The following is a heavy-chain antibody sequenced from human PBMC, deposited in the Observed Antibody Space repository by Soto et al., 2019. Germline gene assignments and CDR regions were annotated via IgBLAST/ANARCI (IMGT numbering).Heavy chain of an antibody. D-gene: IGHD5-18*01. CDR3: ARGGTAMVTIISYFDY. Sequence: SVKVSCKASGGTFSSYAISWVRQAPGQGLEWMGGIIPIFGTANYAQKFQGRVTITADESTSTAYMELSSLRSEDTAVYYCARGGTAMVTIISYFDYWGQGTLVTVSS. V-gene: IGHV1-69*13. CDR1: GGTFSSYA. J-gene: IGHJ4*02. CDR2: IIPIFGTA.